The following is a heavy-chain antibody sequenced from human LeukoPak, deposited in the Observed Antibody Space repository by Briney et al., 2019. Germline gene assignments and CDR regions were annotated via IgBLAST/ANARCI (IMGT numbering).Heavy chain of an antibody. J-gene: IGHJ4*02. Sequence: GGSLRLSCAASGFTFSSYAMTWVRQAPGKGLEWVSSISAGVGSTYYADSVKGRFTISRDNSKNTLYLQMNSLRAEDTAIYYCATYRQVLLPFESWGQGTLVTVSS. CDR2: ISAGVGST. CDR3: ATYRQVLLPFES. CDR1: GFTFSSYA. V-gene: IGHV3-23*01. D-gene: IGHD2-8*02.